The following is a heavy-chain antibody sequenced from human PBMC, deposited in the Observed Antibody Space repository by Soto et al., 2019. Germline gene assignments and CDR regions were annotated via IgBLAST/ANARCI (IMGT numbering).Heavy chain of an antibody. D-gene: IGHD3-3*01. CDR3: ARIFEEGPAYYDFWSGYRSYYYYGMDV. V-gene: IGHV1-46*01. CDR2: INPSGGST. J-gene: IGHJ6*02. Sequence: ASVKVSCKASGYTFTSYYMRWVRQAPGQGLEWMGIINPSGGSTSYAQKFQGRVTMTRDTSTSTVYMELSSLRSEDTAVYYCARIFEEGPAYYDFWSGYRSYYYYGMDVWGQGTTVTVSS. CDR1: GYTFTSYY.